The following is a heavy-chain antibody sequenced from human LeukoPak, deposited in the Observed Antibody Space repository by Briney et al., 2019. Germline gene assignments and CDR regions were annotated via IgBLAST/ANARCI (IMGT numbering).Heavy chain of an antibody. CDR2: IRYDGSNK. CDR3: ARGYYDSSGHTSGDY. CDR1: GFTFSSYG. J-gene: IGHJ4*02. Sequence: GGSLRLSCAASGFTFSSYGMHWVRQAPGKGLEGVAFIRYDGSNKYYADSVKGRFTISRDNSKNTLYLQMNSLRAEDTAVYYCARGYYDSSGHTSGDYWGQGTLVTVSS. D-gene: IGHD3-22*01. V-gene: IGHV3-30*02.